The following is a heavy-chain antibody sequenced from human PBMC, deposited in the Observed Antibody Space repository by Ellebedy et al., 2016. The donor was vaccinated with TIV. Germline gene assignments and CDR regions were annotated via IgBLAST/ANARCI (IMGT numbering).Heavy chain of an antibody. V-gene: IGHV5-10-1*01. CDR1: GYSFSNYW. Sequence: GGSLRLSCKGSGYSFSNYWITWVRQMPGKGLEWMGRIDPSDSSAHYSPSFQGHVTFSADKSITTAYLQWSSLKASDTAMYYCARRKHYYDFWSGYSYYFDYWGQGTLVTVSS. J-gene: IGHJ4*02. D-gene: IGHD3-3*01. CDR2: IDPSDSSA. CDR3: ARRKHYYDFWSGYSYYFDY.